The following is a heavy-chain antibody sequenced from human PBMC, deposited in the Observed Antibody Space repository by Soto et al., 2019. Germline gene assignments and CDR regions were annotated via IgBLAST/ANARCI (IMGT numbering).Heavy chain of an antibody. D-gene: IGHD3-9*01. CDR1: GFVFSSYL. V-gene: IGHV3-30*18. Sequence: PAGSVRLYGAASGFVFSSYLMHWVRQAPGKGLECVAVISFDGTNKDYADSVKGRFTISRDDSKNTLYLQMNSLRPEDTAVYYCSKGSEAGYFDWLSPYYWGQRTLVTVSS. CDR3: SKGSEAGYFDWLSPYY. CDR2: ISFDGTNK. J-gene: IGHJ4*02.